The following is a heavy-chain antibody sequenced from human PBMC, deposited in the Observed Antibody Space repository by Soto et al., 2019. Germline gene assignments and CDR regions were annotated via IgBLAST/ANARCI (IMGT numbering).Heavy chain of an antibody. D-gene: IGHD1-26*01. CDR2: TYYRSKWHN. CDR1: GDSVSSNSAA. CDR3: ARDPPDYSGSCYGLFDY. J-gene: IGHJ4*02. V-gene: IGHV6-1*01. Sequence: QVQLQQSGPGLVKPSQTLSLTCAISGDSVSSNSAAWNWIRQSPSRGLEWLGRTYYRSKWHNDYAVSVKSRITINPDTTKNQFALQLNSVSPEDTAVYYCARDPPDYSGSCYGLFDYWGEGTLVTVSS.